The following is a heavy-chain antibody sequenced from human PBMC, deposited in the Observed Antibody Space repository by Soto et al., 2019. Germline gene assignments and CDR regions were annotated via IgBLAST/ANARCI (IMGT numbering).Heavy chain of an antibody. Sequence: PRGSLKISCKGSGYSFTTYWIGWVRQMPGKGLEWMGIIYPHDSDTRYSPSFQGQVTISADKSISTAYLHWSSLKASDTAMYYCATWIAVAGAWWGQGTLVTVSS. CDR2: IYPHDSDT. CDR1: GYSFTTYW. V-gene: IGHV5-51*01. J-gene: IGHJ4*02. CDR3: ATWIAVAGAW. D-gene: IGHD6-19*01.